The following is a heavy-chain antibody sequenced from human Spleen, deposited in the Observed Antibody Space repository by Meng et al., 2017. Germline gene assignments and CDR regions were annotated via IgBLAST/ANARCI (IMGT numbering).Heavy chain of an antibody. J-gene: IGHJ5*02. CDR1: GGSISSSTYY. Sequence: LYPQQSSPCLVKPSKTLSLPCRVSGGSISSSTYYWRWIRQPPGKGLEWIGSIYYSGRTYYNPSLQSRVTVSVDTSKNQFSLKLSSVTAADTAVYYCARGDSNGYNGRGLDPWGRGTLVTVSS. CDR3: ARGDSNGYNGRGLDP. D-gene: IGHD3-22*01. CDR2: IYYSGRT. V-gene: IGHV4-39*07.